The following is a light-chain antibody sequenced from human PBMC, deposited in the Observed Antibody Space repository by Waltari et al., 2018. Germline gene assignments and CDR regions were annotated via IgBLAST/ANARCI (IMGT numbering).Light chain of an antibody. J-gene: IGLJ2*01. CDR1: RSNIGNPS. Sequence: QSVLPQPPSVSAAPGQKVPISCSGRRSNIGNPSVSLYQQPPGTAPKLLIYDNDKRYAGIPDRFSGSKSSTSATLGITGLQTGDEADYYCVAWDHSLSAVLFGGGTKLTVL. V-gene: IGLV1-51*01. CDR3: VAWDHSLSAVL. CDR2: DND.